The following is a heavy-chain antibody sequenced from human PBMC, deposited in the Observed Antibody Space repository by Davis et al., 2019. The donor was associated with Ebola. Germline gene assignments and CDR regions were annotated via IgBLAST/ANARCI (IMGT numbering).Heavy chain of an antibody. CDR2: ISGSGGST. CDR3: AKEPDCSGGSCYVFDI. D-gene: IGHD2-15*01. CDR1: GFTVSSNY. Sequence: GESLKISCAASGFTVSSNYMSWVRQAPGKGLEWVSAISGSGGSTYYADSVKGRFTISRDNSKNTLNLQMNSLRADDTAVYYCAKEPDCSGGSCYVFDIWGQGTMVIVSS. V-gene: IGHV3-23*01. J-gene: IGHJ3*02.